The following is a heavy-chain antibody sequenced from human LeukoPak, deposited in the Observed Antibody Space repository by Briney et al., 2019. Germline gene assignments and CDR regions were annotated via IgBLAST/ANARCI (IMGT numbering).Heavy chain of an antibody. Sequence: GGSLRLSCAASGFTFSSYSMNWVRQAPGKGLEWVSSISSSSSYIYYADSVKGRFTISRDNAKNSLYLQMNSLGAEDTAVYYCARPSVSQDYFDYWGQGTLVTVSS. J-gene: IGHJ4*02. V-gene: IGHV3-21*01. CDR2: ISSSSSYI. CDR3: ARPSVSQDYFDY. CDR1: GFTFSSYS.